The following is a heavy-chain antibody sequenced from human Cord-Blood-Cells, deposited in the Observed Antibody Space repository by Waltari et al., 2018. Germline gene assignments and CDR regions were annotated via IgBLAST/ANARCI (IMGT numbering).Heavy chain of an antibody. CDR3: ARLFVEMATIFFDP. Sequence: QLQLQESGPGLVKPSETLSLTCTVSGGSISSSSYYWGWIRQPPGKGLEWIGSIYYSGSTYYNPYLKSRVTISVDTSKNQFSLKLSSVTAADTAVYYCARLFVEMATIFFDPWGQGTLVTVSS. J-gene: IGHJ5*02. CDR2: IYYSGST. CDR1: GGSISSSSYY. D-gene: IGHD5-12*01. V-gene: IGHV4-39*07.